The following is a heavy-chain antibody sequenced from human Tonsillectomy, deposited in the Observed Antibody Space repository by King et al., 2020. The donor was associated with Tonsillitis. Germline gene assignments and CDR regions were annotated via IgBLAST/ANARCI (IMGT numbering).Heavy chain of an antibody. Sequence: HGQLVQSGAEVTKPGSSVKISCKVSGGAFSTYALHWVRQAPGLGLEWMGRIVPILGKTNHAQKFQDRVTLSADTSTNTAYMELRSLRSDDTAVYFCARDISIQVPSPADSWGQGSLVTVSS. CDR3: ARDISIQVPSPADS. V-gene: IGHV1-69*09. CDR1: GGAFSTYA. J-gene: IGHJ4*02. CDR2: IVPILGKT. D-gene: IGHD3-9*01.